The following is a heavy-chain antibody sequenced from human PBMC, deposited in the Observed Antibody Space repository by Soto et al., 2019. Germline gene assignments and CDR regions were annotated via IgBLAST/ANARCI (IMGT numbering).Heavy chain of an antibody. Sequence: QPLSLTCSVSGGSVATGGTYWSWARLLPGKGLQWVGYIYYTGAAYYNPALQSRVTISLDTSENQFSLKLTSVTAADTAVYYCGSGNFNAITFDVWGQGRQVTVYS. CDR3: GSGNFNAITFDV. D-gene: IGHD1-1*01. CDR1: GGSVATGGTY. J-gene: IGHJ4*02. CDR2: IYYTGAA. V-gene: IGHV4-31*03.